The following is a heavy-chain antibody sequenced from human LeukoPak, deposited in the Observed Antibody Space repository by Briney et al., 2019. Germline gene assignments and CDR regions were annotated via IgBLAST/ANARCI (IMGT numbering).Heavy chain of an antibody. Sequence: SETLSLTCTVSGGSTTNFYWSWVRQPPGKRLEWLGFIYYTGSTTYNPSLESRVTISVDTSKNQFSLRLRSVTAADTAVYYCAASRWYFDVWGRGVVVAVSS. V-gene: IGHV4-59*08. J-gene: IGHJ2*01. CDR2: IYYTGST. CDR1: GGSTTNFY. CDR3: AASRWYFDV.